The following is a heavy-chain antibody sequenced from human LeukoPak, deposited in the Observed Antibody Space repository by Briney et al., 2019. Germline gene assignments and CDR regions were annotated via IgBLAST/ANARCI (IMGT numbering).Heavy chain of an antibody. D-gene: IGHD4-17*01. CDR1: GFIVSSRY. CDR2: IYSGGST. CDR3: AKDAHMTTVNWALDY. Sequence: GGSLRLSCAASGFIVSSRYMSWVRQAPGKGLEWVSVIYSGGSTYYADSVKGRFTISRDNSKNTLYLQMNSLRAEDTAVYYCAKDAHMTTVNWALDYWGQGTLVTVSS. J-gene: IGHJ4*02. V-gene: IGHV3-66*01.